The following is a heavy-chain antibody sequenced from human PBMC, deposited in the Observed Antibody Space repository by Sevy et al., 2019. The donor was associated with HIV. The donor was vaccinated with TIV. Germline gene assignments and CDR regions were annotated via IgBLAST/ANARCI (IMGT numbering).Heavy chain of an antibody. CDR1: GGSISSYY. V-gene: IGHV4-59*01. Sequence: SETLSLTCTVSGGSISSYYWSWIRQPPGKGLDGIGYIYYSGSTNYNPSPKSRVTISVDTSKNQFPLKLSSVTSADTAVYYCARTYYDFWSGYDFGHWGQGTLVTVSS. J-gene: IGHJ4*02. CDR2: IYYSGST. D-gene: IGHD3-3*01. CDR3: ARTYYDFWSGYDFGH.